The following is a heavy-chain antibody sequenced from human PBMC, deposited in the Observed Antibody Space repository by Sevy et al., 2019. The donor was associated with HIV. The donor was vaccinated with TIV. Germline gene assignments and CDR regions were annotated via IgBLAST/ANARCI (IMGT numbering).Heavy chain of an antibody. CDR1: GYTFTGYY. V-gene: IGHV1-2*02. Sequence: ASVKVSCKASGYTFTGYYMHWVRQAPGQGLEWMGWINPNSGGTNYAQKFQGRVTMTRDTSISTAYMELSRLRSDDTAVFYGGGDQPADTAMVTVWGQGTLVTVSS. CDR3: GGDQPADTAMVTV. D-gene: IGHD5-18*01. CDR2: INPNSGGT. J-gene: IGHJ4*02.